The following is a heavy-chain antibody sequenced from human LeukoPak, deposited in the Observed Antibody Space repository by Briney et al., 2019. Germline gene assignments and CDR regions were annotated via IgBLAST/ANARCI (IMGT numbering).Heavy chain of an antibody. CDR2: ISSSSSYI. CDR1: GFTFSSYS. Sequence: NPGGSLRLSCAASGFTFSSYSMNWVRQAPGKGLEWVSSISSSSSYIYYADSVKGRFTISRDNAKNSLYLQMNSLRAEDTAVYYCARLRYFDWLSDYYFDYWGQGTLVTVSS. V-gene: IGHV3-21*01. CDR3: ARLRYFDWLSDYYFDY. J-gene: IGHJ4*02. D-gene: IGHD3-9*01.